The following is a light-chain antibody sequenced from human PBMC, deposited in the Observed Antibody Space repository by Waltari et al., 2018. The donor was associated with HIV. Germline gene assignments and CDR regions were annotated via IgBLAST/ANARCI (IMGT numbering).Light chain of an antibody. Sequence: QVVLTQPPSASASLGASVKLTCTLSSGPINYLLAWHQQQSKKGPRFLMKLNSDGRHSKGDGIPDRFSGSSSGAERYLTISSLQSEDEGDYFCQTWGTGIQVFGGGTRLTVL. CDR3: QTWGTGIQV. J-gene: IGLJ2*01. CDR1: SGPINYL. CDR2: LNSDGRH. V-gene: IGLV4-69*01.